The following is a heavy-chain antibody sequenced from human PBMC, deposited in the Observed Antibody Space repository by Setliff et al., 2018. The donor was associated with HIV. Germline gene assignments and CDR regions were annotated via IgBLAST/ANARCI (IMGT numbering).Heavy chain of an antibody. J-gene: IGHJ4*02. D-gene: IGHD1-26*01. CDR1: GFTFSSYS. CDR2: ITSSNE. Sequence: GGSLRLSCAASGFTFSSYSMSWVRQAPGKGLEWVSYITSSNEYYADSVKGRFTISRDNSKNTLYLQMNSLRAEDTAVYYCARGHSGSYFPYFDYWGQGTLVTVSS. CDR3: ARGHSGSYFPYFDY. V-gene: IGHV3-48*01.